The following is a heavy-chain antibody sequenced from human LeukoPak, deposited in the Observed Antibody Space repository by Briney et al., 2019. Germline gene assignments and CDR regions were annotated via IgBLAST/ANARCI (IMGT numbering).Heavy chain of an antibody. J-gene: IGHJ4*02. CDR1: GFTVSSNY. D-gene: IGHD6-6*01. CDR2: IYSGGST. CDR3: ARAEQFVAFDY. V-gene: IGHV3-66*01. Sequence: GGSLRLSCAASGFTVSSNYMSWVRQAPGKGLEWVSVIYSGGSTYYADSVKGRFTISRDNSKNTLYLQMNSLRAEDTAVYYCARAEQFVAFDYWGQGTLVTVSS.